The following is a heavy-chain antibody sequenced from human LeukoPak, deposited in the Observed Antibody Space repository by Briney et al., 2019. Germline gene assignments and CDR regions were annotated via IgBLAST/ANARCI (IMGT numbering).Heavy chain of an antibody. CDR2: IRSKGYGGTT. Sequence: GGSLRLSCTVSEFTFGDYTLSWVRQAPGKGLEWVSIIRSKGYGGTTEYAASVKGRFTISRDDSKSIAFLQMNSLKTEDTALYYCARTLRAAAGKYYFDYWGQGTLVTVSS. J-gene: IGHJ4*02. CDR1: EFTFGDYT. CDR3: ARTLRAAAGKYYFDY. V-gene: IGHV3-49*04. D-gene: IGHD6-13*01.